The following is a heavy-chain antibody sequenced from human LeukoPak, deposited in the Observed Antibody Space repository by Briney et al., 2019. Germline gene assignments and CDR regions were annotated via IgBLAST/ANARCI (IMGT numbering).Heavy chain of an antibody. J-gene: IGHJ5*02. CDR1: GYSFTSYW. V-gene: IGHV5-51*01. CDR3: ARGTPSLGGGSQNGFDP. CDR2: IYPGDSDT. Sequence: GESLKISCKGSGYSFTSYWIGWVRQMPGKGLEWMGIIYPGDSDTRYSPSFQGQVTISADKSISTAYLQWSSLKASDTAMYYCARGTPSLGGGSQNGFDPWGQGTLVTVSS. D-gene: IGHD2-15*01.